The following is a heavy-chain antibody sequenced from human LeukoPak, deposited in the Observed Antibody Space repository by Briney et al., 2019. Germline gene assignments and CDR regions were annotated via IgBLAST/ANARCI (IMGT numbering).Heavy chain of an antibody. CDR2: IYYSGSI. V-gene: IGHV4-39*07. CDR3: ARGGSNWGGTDFDY. D-gene: IGHD7-27*01. CDR1: GGSISSSSYY. Sequence: KPSETLSLTCTVSGGSISSSSYYWGWIRQPPGKGLEWIGSIYYSGSIYYNPSLKSRVTILVDTAKNQFSLQLNSVTPEDTAVYYCARGGSNWGGTDFDYWGQGTLVTVSS. J-gene: IGHJ4*02.